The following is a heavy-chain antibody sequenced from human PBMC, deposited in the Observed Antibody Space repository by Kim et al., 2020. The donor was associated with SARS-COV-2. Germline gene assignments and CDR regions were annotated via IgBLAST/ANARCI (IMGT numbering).Heavy chain of an antibody. Sequence: SETLSLTCTVSGGSVSSGSYYWSWIRQPPGKGLEWIGYIYYSGSTNYNPSLKSRVTISVDTSKNQFSLKLSSVTAADTAVYYCARVGSVGLRYFDWIPTPYGMDVWGQGTTVTVSS. CDR1: GGSVSSGSYY. D-gene: IGHD3-9*01. V-gene: IGHV4-61*01. CDR2: IYYSGST. J-gene: IGHJ6*02. CDR3: ARVGSVGLRYFDWIPTPYGMDV.